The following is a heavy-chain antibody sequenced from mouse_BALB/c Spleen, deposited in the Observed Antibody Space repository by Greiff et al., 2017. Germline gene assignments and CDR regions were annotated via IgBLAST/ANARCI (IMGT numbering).Heavy chain of an antibody. CDR1: GYTFSSYW. CDR2: ILPGSGST. D-gene: IGHD2-3*01. J-gene: IGHJ4*01. V-gene: IGHV1-9*01. CDR3: ARRFLSNAMDY. Sequence: LVESGAELMKPGASVKISCKATGYTFSSYWIEWVKQRPGHGLEWIGEILPGSGSTNYNEKFKGKATFTADTSSNTAYMQLSSLTSEDSAVYYCARRFLSNAMDYWGQGTSVTVSS.